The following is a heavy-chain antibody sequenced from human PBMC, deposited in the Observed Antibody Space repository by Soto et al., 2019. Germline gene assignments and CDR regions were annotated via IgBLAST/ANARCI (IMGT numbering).Heavy chain of an antibody. CDR3: AKERAVVVPVSTSYFHYYGLDV. CDR2: VGWNGGDI. CDR1: GFTLDDYT. D-gene: IGHD2-2*01. Sequence: VQLVESGGGLVQPGGSLRLSCAVSGFTLDDYTMHWVRQAPGKGLEWVSGVGWNGGDIVYADSVKGRFTVSRDNTSNSLCLEVNSLTTEDTAIYFCAKERAVVVPVSTSYFHYYGLDVWGQGTTVTVS. J-gene: IGHJ6*02. V-gene: IGHV3-9*01.